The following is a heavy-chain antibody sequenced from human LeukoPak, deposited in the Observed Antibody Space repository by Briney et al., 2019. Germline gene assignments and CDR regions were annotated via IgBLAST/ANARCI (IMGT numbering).Heavy chain of an antibody. CDR3: ASLVRGGSFYYYVDV. CDR2: VYYSGST. J-gene: IGHJ6*03. CDR1: GDSVSNVSYY. V-gene: IGHV4-39*01. D-gene: IGHD3-10*01. Sequence: NPSQTLSLTCTVSGDSVSNVSYYWAWIRQPPGKGLEWIANVYYSGSTYYNPSLKSRVAISVDTSKNQFSLTLRSVTAADTGVYFCASLVRGGSFYYYVDVWGRGTSVTVSS.